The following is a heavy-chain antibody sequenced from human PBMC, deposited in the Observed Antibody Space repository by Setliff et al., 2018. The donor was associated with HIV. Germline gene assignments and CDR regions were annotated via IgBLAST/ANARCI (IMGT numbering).Heavy chain of an antibody. CDR1: GYTFTDYY. J-gene: IGHJ6*03. D-gene: IGHD6-13*01. V-gene: IGHV1-2*02. CDR3: ARDSDISSGFGTHNSYYYMDV. Sequence: ASVKVSCKASGYTFTDYYIHWVRQAPGQGLEWMGWINPNSGGTNYAQKFQGRVTVTRDTSISTAYMELSRLKSDDTAVYYCARDSDISSGFGTHNSYYYMDVWGKGTTVTVSS. CDR2: INPNSGGT.